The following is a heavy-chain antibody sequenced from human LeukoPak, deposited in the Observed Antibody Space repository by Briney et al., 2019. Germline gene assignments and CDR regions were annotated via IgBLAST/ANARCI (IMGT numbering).Heavy chain of an antibody. CDR3: ARASGDFWSGYTFDY. V-gene: IGHV5-51*01. CDR2: IYPGDSDT. D-gene: IGHD3-3*01. CDR1: GYSFTDYW. J-gene: IGHJ4*02. Sequence: GESLKISCKGSGYSFTDYWIGWVRQMPGKGLEWMGIIYPGDSDTRHSPSFRDQVTISADKSISTAYLQWRSLKASDTAMYYCARASGDFWSGYTFDYWGQGTLVTVSS.